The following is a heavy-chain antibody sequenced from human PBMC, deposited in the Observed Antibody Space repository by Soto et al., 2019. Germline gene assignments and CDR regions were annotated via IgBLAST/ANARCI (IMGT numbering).Heavy chain of an antibody. Sequence: QVTLKESGPVLVKPTETLTLTCTVSGFSLSNARMGVSWIRQPPGKALEWLAHIFSNDEKSYSTSLKSRLTIPTDAYKSQVILTMTTMDPVDTATYYCARIVQSGRYRAPTKLADYWRQGTLVTVSS. J-gene: IGHJ4*02. CDR2: IFSNDEK. D-gene: IGHD1-26*01. CDR3: ARIVQSGRYRAPTKLADY. V-gene: IGHV2-26*01. CDR1: GFSLSNARMG.